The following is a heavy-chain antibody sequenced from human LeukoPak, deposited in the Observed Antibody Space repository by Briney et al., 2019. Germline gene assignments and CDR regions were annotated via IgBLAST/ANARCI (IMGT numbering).Heavy chain of an antibody. J-gene: IGHJ4*02. D-gene: IGHD3-10*01. V-gene: IGHV4-34*01. CDR1: GGSFSGYY. CDR2: INHSGST. CDR3: ARLGLWFGELGYGY. Sequence: SETLSLTCAVSGGSFSGYYWSWIRQPPGKGLEWIGEINHSGSTNYNPSLKSRVTISVDTSKNQFSRKLSSVTAADTAVYYCARLGLWFGELGYGYWGQGTLVTVSS.